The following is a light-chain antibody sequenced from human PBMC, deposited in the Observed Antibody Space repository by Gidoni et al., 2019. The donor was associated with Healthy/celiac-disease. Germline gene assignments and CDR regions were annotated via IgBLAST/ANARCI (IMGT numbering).Light chain of an antibody. V-gene: IGKV3-15*01. CDR1: QSVSSN. CDR3: QQYNNWYT. J-gene: IGKJ2*01. CDR2: GAS. Sequence: EIVLTQSPATLSVSPGERATLSCRASQSVSSNLAWYQQKPGQAPRLLIYGASTRATGIPARFSGSGSGTEFTLTSSRLQSEDFAVYYCQQYNNWYTFGQGTKLEIK.